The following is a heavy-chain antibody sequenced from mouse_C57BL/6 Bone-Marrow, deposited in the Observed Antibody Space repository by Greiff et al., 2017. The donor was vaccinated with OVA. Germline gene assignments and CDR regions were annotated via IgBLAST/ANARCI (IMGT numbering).Heavy chain of an antibody. CDR1: GFTFSSYT. Sequence: EVKLVESGGGLVKPGGSLKLSCAASGFTFSSYTMSWVRQTPEKRLEWVATISGGGGNTYYPDRLQGRFTISRDNAKNTLYMQMSSLWSEDTALDYCARRRIYYDYSWFAYWGQGTLVTVSA. CDR3: ARRRIYYDYSWFAY. CDR2: ISGGGGNT. J-gene: IGHJ3*01. D-gene: IGHD2-4*01. V-gene: IGHV5-9*01.